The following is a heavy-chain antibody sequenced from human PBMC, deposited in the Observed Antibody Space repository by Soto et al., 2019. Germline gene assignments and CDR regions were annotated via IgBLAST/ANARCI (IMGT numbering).Heavy chain of an antibody. D-gene: IGHD2-2*02. CDR2: IYYSGST. J-gene: IGHJ6*02. CDR1: GGSISSSSYY. V-gene: IGHV4-39*01. CDR3: ARHCSGVVVVPAAICYGMDV. Sequence: SETLSLTCTVSGGSISSSSYYWGWIRQPPGKGLEWTGSIYYSGSTYYNPSLKSRVTISVDTSKNQFSLKLSSVTAADTAVYYCARHCSGVVVVPAAICYGMDVWGQGTTVTVSS.